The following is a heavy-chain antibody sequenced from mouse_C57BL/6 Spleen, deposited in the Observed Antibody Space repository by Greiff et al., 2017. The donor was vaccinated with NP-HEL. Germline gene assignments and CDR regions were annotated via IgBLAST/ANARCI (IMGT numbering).Heavy chain of an antibody. Sequence: VQLQQSGPELVKPGASVKISCKASGYTFTDYYMNWVKQSHGKSLEWIGDINPNNGGTSYNQKFKGKATLTVDKSSSTAYMELRSLTSEDSAVYYCARWGLRSHYAMDYWGQGTSVTVSS. CDR3: ARWGLRSHYAMDY. CDR2: INPNNGGT. V-gene: IGHV1-26*01. D-gene: IGHD1-1*01. J-gene: IGHJ4*01. CDR1: GYTFTDYY.